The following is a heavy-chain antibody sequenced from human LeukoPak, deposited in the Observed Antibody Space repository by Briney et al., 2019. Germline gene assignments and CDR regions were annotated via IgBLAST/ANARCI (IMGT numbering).Heavy chain of an antibody. Sequence: GGSLRLSCAASGFTVSSNYMSWVRQAPGKGLEWVSVIYSGGSTYYADSVKGRFTISRDNSKNTLYLQMNSLRAEDTAVYYCARGIATLYYYYMDVWGKGTTVTISS. CDR1: GFTVSSNY. V-gene: IGHV3-66*01. CDR2: IYSGGST. D-gene: IGHD6-13*01. CDR3: ARGIATLYYYYMDV. J-gene: IGHJ6*03.